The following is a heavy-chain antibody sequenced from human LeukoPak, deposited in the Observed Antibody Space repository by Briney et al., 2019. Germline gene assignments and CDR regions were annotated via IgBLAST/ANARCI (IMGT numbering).Heavy chain of an antibody. J-gene: IGHJ4*02. CDR2: INAGNGST. CDR1: GYTFTSYA. CDR3: ARSSDILTGYYPIDY. Sequence: GASVKVSCKASGYTFTSYAMHWVRQAPGQRLEWMGWINAGNGSTKYSQKFQGRVTITRDTSASTAYMELSSLRSEDTAVYYCARSSDILTGYYPIDYWGQGTLVTVSS. D-gene: IGHD3-9*01. V-gene: IGHV1-3*01.